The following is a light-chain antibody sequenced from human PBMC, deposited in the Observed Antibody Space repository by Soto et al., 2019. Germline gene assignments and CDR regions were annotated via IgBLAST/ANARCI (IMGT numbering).Light chain of an antibody. V-gene: IGLV2-8*01. CDR3: SSYAGSNNLV. Sequence: QSALTQPPSASGSPGQSVTISCTGTSSDVGGYNYVSWYQQHPGKAPKLMIYEVSERPSGVPDRFFGSKSGNTASLIVSGLQAEDEADYYCSSYAGSNNLVFGGVTKLTVL. J-gene: IGLJ2*01. CDR1: SSDVGGYNY. CDR2: EVS.